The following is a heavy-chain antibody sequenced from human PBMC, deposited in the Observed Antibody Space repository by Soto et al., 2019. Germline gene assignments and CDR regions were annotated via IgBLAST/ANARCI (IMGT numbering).Heavy chain of an antibody. V-gene: IGHV4-30-4*01. CDR2: KYYSGAT. CDR1: GGSIKSDYY. J-gene: IGHJ6*02. CDR3: ARGRPNYFYYGLDV. Sequence: SETLSLTCTVSGGSIKSDYYWAWVRQPPGGGLEWMGYKYYSGATDSDPSLEARVSFSVDTSKNQFFLNLTSVTVADTAVYYCARGRPNYFYYGLDVRGPGIQVT.